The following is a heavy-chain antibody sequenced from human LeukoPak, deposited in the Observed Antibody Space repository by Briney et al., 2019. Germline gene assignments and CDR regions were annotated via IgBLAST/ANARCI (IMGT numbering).Heavy chain of an antibody. V-gene: IGHV4-34*01. Sequence: SETLSLTCAVYGGSFRGYYWSWIRQPPGKGLEWIGEINHSGSTNYNPSLKSRVTISVDTSKNQFSLKLSSVTAADTAVYYCARFPVVVVTATRIRTNWFDPWGQGTLVTVSS. CDR1: GGSFRGYY. CDR2: INHSGST. CDR3: ARFPVVVVTATRIRTNWFDP. D-gene: IGHD2-15*01. J-gene: IGHJ5*02.